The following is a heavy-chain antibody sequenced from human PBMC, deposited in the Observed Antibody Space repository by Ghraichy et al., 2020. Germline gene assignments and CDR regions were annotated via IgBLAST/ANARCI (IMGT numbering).Heavy chain of an antibody. J-gene: IGHJ4*02. Sequence: GGSLRLSCAASGFSFGIYSINWVRQAPGKGLEWVSYISSSGGGIFYADSVNGRFTVSRDNAKNSLDLQMDSLRAEDTAVYYCAIGWSYWGGFDYWGQGTPVTGSS. CDR3: AIGWSYWGGFDY. V-gene: IGHV3-48*01. D-gene: IGHD3-10*01. CDR2: ISSSGGGI. CDR1: GFSFGIYS.